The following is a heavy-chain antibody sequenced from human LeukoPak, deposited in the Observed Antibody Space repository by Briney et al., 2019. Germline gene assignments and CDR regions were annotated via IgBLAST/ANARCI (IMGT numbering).Heavy chain of an antibody. V-gene: IGHV4-39*01. CDR1: GGSISSSSYY. D-gene: IGHD1-26*01. Sequence: PSETLSLTCTVSGGSISSSSYYWGWIRQPPGKGLEWIGSIYYSGSTYCNPSLKSRVTISVDTSMTQFSLMLSSVTAADTAVYYCARHGFSDSGSYYWFDPWGQGTLVTVSS. CDR3: ARHGFSDSGSYYWFDP. J-gene: IGHJ5*02. CDR2: IYYSGST.